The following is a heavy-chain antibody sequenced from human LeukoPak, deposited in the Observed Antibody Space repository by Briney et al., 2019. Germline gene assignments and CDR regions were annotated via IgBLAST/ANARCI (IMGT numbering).Heavy chain of an antibody. CDR1: GGSISSSSYY. CDR2: IYYSGST. CDR3: ARTTMVRGTYYMDV. Sequence: SETLSLTCTVSGGSISSSSYYWGWIRQPPGKGLEWIGSIYYSGSTNYNPSLKSRVTISVDTSKNQFSLKLSSVTAADTAVYYCARTTMVRGTYYMDVWGKGTTVTISS. D-gene: IGHD3-10*01. J-gene: IGHJ6*03. V-gene: IGHV4-39*07.